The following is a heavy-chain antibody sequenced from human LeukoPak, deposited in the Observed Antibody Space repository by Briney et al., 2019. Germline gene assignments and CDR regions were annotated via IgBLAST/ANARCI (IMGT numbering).Heavy chain of an antibody. CDR3: ARVGSGSYVNWFDP. Sequence: SETLSLTCTVSGGSISSYYWSWIRQPAGKGLEWIGRIYTSGSTNYNPSLKSRVTMSVATSKNQFSLKLSSVTAADTAVYYCARVGSGSYVNWFDPWGQGTLVTVSS. D-gene: IGHD1-26*01. CDR1: GGSISSYY. V-gene: IGHV4-4*07. J-gene: IGHJ5*02. CDR2: IYTSGST.